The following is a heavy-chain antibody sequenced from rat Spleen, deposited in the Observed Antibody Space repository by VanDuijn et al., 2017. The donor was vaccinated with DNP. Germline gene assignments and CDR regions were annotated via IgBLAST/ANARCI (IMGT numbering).Heavy chain of an antibody. D-gene: IGHD4-3*01. J-gene: IGHJ2*01. CDR2: ITNSGGTT. V-gene: IGHV5S13*01. Sequence: EVQLVESGGGLVQPGRSLKLSCAASGFTFSNYGMAWVRQSPTKGLEWVASITNSGGTTVYGDSVKGRFTISRENAKSTLYLQMNSLRSEDMATYYCVRWNSGHFDYWGQGVMVTVSS. CDR3: VRWNSGHFDY. CDR1: GFTFSNYG.